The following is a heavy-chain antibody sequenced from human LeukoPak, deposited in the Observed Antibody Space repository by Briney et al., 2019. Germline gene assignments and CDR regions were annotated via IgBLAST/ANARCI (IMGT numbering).Heavy chain of an antibody. J-gene: IGHJ4*02. CDR2: IRSKTNNYAT. CDR3: TRRSYSSVTRDY. Sequence: GGSLRLSCAASGFTFSGSAMHWVRQASGKGLEWVGRIRSKTNNYATAYAASVKGRFTISRDDSKNTAYLQMNSLKTEDTAVCYCTRRSYSSVTRDYWGQGTLVTVSS. V-gene: IGHV3-73*01. D-gene: IGHD4-17*01. CDR1: GFTFSGSA.